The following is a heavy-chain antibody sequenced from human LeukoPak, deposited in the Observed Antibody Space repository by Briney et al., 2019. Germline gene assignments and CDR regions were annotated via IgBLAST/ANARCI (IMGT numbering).Heavy chain of an antibody. CDR2: VTWNSGSK. V-gene: IGHV3-9*01. CDR3: ARDSGYGGLG. D-gene: IGHD5-18*01. Sequence: GGSLRLSCAASGFTFGDYAMHWVRQAPGKGLEWVSGVTWNSGSKAYADSVKGRFTISRDNAKNSLYLQMNSLRAEGTAVYYCARDSGYGGLGWGQGTLVTVSS. CDR1: GFTFGDYA. J-gene: IGHJ4*02.